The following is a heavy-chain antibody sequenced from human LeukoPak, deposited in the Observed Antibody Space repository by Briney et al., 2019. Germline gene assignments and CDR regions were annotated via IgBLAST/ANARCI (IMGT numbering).Heavy chain of an antibody. CDR1: GFTFRSYA. D-gene: IGHD1-14*01. J-gene: IGHJ4*02. CDR2: ISGSGGNT. Sequence: GGSLRLSCAASGFTFRSYAMNWVRQAPGKGLEWVSVISGSGGNTYYADSVKGRFTISRDNSKNTLYLQMNSLRAEDTAVYYCAKEYSVRNQFDHWGQGTLVAVSS. V-gene: IGHV3-23*01. CDR3: AKEYSVRNQFDH.